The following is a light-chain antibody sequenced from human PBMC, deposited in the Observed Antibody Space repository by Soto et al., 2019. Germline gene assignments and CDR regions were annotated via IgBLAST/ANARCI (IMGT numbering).Light chain of an antibody. Sequence: QSVLTQPPSVSAAPGQKVTISCSGSSSNIGNNYVSWYQQLPGTAPKLLIYLNNQRPSGVPDRFSGSKSGTSASLAISGLQSEDEADYYCAAWDDSLNGYVFGTGTKVTVL. J-gene: IGLJ1*01. V-gene: IGLV1-44*01. CDR3: AAWDDSLNGYV. CDR1: SSNIGNNY. CDR2: LNN.